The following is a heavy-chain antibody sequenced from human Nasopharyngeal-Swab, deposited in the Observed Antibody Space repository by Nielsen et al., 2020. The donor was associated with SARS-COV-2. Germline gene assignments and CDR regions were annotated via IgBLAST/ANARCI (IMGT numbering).Heavy chain of an antibody. CDR3: ARDWGYYYGSGSYFLPNNWFDP. V-gene: IGHV1-18*01. Sequence: WVRQAPGQGLEWMEWISAYNGNTNYAQKLQGRVTMTTDTSTSTAYMELRSLRSDDTAVYYCARDWGYYYGSGSYFLPNNWFDPWGQGTLVTVSS. J-gene: IGHJ5*02. CDR2: ISAYNGNT. D-gene: IGHD3-10*01.